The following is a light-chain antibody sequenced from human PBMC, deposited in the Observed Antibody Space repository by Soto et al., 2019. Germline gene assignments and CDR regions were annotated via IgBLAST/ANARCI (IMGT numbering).Light chain of an antibody. CDR3: QQYNNWPPCT. V-gene: IGKV3-15*01. J-gene: IGKJ1*01. CDR2: GAS. Sequence: EIVMTQSPATLSVSPGERATLSFRSSQSVSSKLAWYQQKPGQAPRLLIYGASTRATGIPARFSGSGSGTEFTLTIGSLQSEDFAVYYCQQYNNWPPCTFGQGTKVDIK. CDR1: QSVSSK.